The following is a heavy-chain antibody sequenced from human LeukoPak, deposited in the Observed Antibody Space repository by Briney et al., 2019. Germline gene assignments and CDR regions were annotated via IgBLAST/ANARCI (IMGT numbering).Heavy chain of an antibody. D-gene: IGHD1-26*01. V-gene: IGHV1-2*02. Sequence: ASVKVSCKASGYTFTDYYMHWVRQAPGQGLEWMGWINAKSGDTKYAQKFQARVTMTRDTSITTTYMEVSRLSSDDTAVYYCARQNTSQLDYWGQGTLVTVSS. CDR3: ARQNTSQLDY. CDR2: INAKSGDT. J-gene: IGHJ4*02. CDR1: GYTFTDYY.